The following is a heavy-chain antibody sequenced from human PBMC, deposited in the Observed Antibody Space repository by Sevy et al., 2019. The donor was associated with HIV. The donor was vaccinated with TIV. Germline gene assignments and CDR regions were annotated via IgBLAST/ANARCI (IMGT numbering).Heavy chain of an antibody. D-gene: IGHD6-19*01. Sequence: SETLSLTCTVSGGSITSLYWNWIRQPPVKGLEWIANIYYNGHINYNPSLKSRVTLSLDTSKNQFSLRLSSVTAADTAMYYCAGENAWGSGYSWGQGTLVTVSS. CDR2: IYYNGHI. J-gene: IGHJ4*02. CDR1: GGSITSLY. CDR3: AGENAWGSGYS. V-gene: IGHV4-59*08.